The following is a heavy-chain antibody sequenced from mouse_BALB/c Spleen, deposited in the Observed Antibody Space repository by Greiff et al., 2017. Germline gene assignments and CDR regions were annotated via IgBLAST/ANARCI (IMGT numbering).Heavy chain of an antibody. Sequence: VQLQQSGAELMKPGASVKISCKATGYTFSSYWIEWVKQRPGHGLEWIGRINPYNGDTFYNQKFKGKATLTVDKSSSTAHMELRSLASEDSAVYYCAREDYDGDAMDYWGQGTSVTVSS. V-gene: IGHV1-20*02. CDR3: AREDYDGDAMDY. D-gene: IGHD1-1*01. CDR2: INPYNGDT. CDR1: GYTFSSYW. J-gene: IGHJ4*01.